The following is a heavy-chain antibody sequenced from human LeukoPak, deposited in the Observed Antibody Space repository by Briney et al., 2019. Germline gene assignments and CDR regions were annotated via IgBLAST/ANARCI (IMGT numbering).Heavy chain of an antibody. D-gene: IGHD3-22*01. Sequence: PGGSLRLSCAASGFTFSDYSMSWIRQTPGKGLEWISYISSSGDSMVYADSVKGRFTISRDNAKNSLYLQMNSLRAEDTAVYYCARALYYYDSSGYCFDYWGQGTLVTVSS. J-gene: IGHJ4*02. CDR2: ISSSGDSM. CDR1: GFTFSDYS. CDR3: ARALYYYDSSGYCFDY. V-gene: IGHV3-11*01.